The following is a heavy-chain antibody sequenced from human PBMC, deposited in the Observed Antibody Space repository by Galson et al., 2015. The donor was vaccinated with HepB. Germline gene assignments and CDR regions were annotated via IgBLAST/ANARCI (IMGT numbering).Heavy chain of an antibody. CDR3: AREDRRFNWFDP. CDR2: IYSGGST. CDR1: GFTVSSNY. Sequence: SLRLSCAASGFTVSSNYMSWVRQAPGKGLEWVSVIYSGGSTYYADSVKGRFTISRDNSKNTLYLQMNSLRAEDTAVYYCAREDRRFNWFDPWGRGTLVTVSS. J-gene: IGHJ5*02. D-gene: IGHD3-16*01. V-gene: IGHV3-66*01.